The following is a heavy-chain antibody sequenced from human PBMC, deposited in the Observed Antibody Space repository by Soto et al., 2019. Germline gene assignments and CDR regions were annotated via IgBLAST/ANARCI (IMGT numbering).Heavy chain of an antibody. V-gene: IGHV3-48*03. Sequence: GGSLRLSCAASGFIFSNYEVDWVRQAPGKELEWISYISDSGTTIYYAASVKGRFTISRDDAKNSLYLQMNNLRAEDTAVYFCVKEYCTGGTCFDAFDLWGQGTMVTVSS. CDR2: ISDSGTTI. CDR3: VKEYCTGGTCFDAFDL. J-gene: IGHJ3*01. CDR1: GFIFSNYE. D-gene: IGHD2-8*02.